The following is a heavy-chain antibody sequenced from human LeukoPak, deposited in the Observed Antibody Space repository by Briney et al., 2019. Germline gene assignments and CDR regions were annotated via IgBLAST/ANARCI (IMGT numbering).Heavy chain of an antibody. Sequence: SETLSLTCAVYGGSFSGYYWSWIRQPPGKGLEWMGEINHSGSTNYNPSLKSRVTISVDTSKNQFSLKLSSVTAADAAVYYGARGYSSGWYDVVDYWGQGTLVTVSS. CDR2: INHSGST. CDR1: GGSFSGYY. V-gene: IGHV4-34*01. D-gene: IGHD6-19*01. CDR3: ARGYSSGWYDVVDY. J-gene: IGHJ4*02.